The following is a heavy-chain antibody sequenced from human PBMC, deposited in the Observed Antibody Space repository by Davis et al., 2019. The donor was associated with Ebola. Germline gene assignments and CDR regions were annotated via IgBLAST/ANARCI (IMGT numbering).Heavy chain of an antibody. V-gene: IGHV3-30-3*01. CDR3: ARDLRVSGWYYFDY. CDR2: ISYDGSNK. D-gene: IGHD6-19*01. Sequence: GESLKISCAASGFTFSSYAMHWVRQAPGKGLEWVAVISYDGSNKYYADSVKGRFTISRDNSKNTLYLQMNSLRAEDTAVYYCARDLRVSGWYYFDYWGQGTLVTVSS. J-gene: IGHJ4*02. CDR1: GFTFSSYA.